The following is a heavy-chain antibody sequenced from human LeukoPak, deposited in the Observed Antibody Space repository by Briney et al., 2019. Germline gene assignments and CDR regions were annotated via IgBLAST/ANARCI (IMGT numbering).Heavy chain of an antibody. D-gene: IGHD4-17*01. J-gene: IGHJ4*02. CDR2: INPNSGGT. V-gene: IGHV1-2*06. CDR3: ARDLTTVTTPLGY. CDR1: GYTFTCYY. Sequence: GASVKVSCKASGYTFTCYYMHWVRQAPGQGLEWMGRINPNSGGTNYAQKFQGRVTMTRDTSISTAYMELSRLRSDDTAVYYCARDLTTVTTPLGYWGQGTLVTVSS.